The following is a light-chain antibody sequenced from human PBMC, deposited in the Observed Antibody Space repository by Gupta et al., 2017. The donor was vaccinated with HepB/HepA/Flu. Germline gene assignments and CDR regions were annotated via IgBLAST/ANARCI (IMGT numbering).Light chain of an antibody. CDR2: KDS. J-gene: IGLJ3*02. Sequence: SYELTQPPSVSVSPGQTARITCSGDALPKQYAYWYQQKPGQAPVLVIYKDSERPSGIPERFSGSSSGTTVTLTISGVQAEDEADYYCQSADSSGTFWVLGGGTKLTV. CDR1: ALPKQY. CDR3: QSADSSGTFWV. V-gene: IGLV3-25*03.